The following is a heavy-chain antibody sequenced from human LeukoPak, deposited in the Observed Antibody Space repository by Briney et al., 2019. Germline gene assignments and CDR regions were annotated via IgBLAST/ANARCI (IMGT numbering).Heavy chain of an antibody. CDR2: INGDESST. CDR3: ARGAKWAYYFDY. V-gene: IGHV3-74*01. Sequence: GGSLRLSCAASAFTFNTYWMHCVRQVPGGGLEWVSRINGDESSTNYADSVKGRFTISRDHAKDTLYLHMNSLPAEDTPVYYCARGAKWAYYFDYWGQETLVTVSS. D-gene: IGHD1-26*01. J-gene: IGHJ4*02. CDR1: AFTFNTYW.